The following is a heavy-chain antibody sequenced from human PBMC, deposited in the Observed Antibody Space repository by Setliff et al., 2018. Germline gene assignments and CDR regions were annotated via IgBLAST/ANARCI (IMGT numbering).Heavy chain of an antibody. CDR1: GGTFSSYA. CDR3: ARGWAALGIIGY. Sequence: SVKVSCKASGGTFSSYAISWVRQAPGQGLEWMGGIIPIFGTANYAQKFQGRVTITADESTSTAYMELSSLRSEDTAVYFCARGWAALGIIGYWGQGTLVTVSS. CDR2: IIPIFGTA. D-gene: IGHD7-27*01. V-gene: IGHV1-69*13. J-gene: IGHJ4*02.